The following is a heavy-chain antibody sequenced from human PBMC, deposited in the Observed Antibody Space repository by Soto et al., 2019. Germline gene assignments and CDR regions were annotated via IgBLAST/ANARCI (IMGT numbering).Heavy chain of an antibody. Sequence: GGSLRLSCTASGFNLGDYAMSWFRQAPGKGLEWVGFIRREIYGGTSEYAASVKGRFTVSRDDSTSIAYLQMNSLKTEDTAFYYCARARCSGGGCYPHDGFDIWGQGTMVTVSS. CDR1: GFNLGDYA. D-gene: IGHD2-15*01. CDR3: ARARCSGGGCYPHDGFDI. CDR2: IRREIYGGTS. J-gene: IGHJ3*02. V-gene: IGHV3-49*03.